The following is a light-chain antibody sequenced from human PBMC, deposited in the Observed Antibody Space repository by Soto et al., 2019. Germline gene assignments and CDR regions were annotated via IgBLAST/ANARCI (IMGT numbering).Light chain of an antibody. CDR1: QSVSGN. CDR2: GAS. CDR3: HQYNIRPWT. Sequence: EIVMTQSPATLSVSPGEGATLSCRASQSVSGNLAWYQQKPGQAPRLLIHGASTRATGIPARFSGSGSGTEFTLTISSLQSEDFAVYYCHQYNIRPWTFGHGTKVEI. V-gene: IGKV3-15*01. J-gene: IGKJ1*01.